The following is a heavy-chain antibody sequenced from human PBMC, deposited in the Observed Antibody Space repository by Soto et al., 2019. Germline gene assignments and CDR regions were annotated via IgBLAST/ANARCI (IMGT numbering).Heavy chain of an antibody. V-gene: IGHV3-23*01. CDR3: AKDRAGNLYFGY. CDR1: GFTFSSYA. Sequence: EVQLLESGGGLVHPGGSLRLSCGASGFTFSSYAMSWVRQDPGKGLEWVSVITGSGDSTYYADSVNGRFTISRDNSKNTLYLQMNSLRAEDTAVYYCAKDRAGNLYFGYWGQGTLVTVSS. J-gene: IGHJ4*02. CDR2: ITGSGDST.